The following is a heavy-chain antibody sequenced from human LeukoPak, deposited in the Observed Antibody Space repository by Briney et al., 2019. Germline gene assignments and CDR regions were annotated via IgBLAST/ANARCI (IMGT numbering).Heavy chain of an antibody. V-gene: IGHV4-59*01. CDR3: ARERYSYGYNYYYMDV. CDR2: ISYTGST. CDR1: GGSISRYY. J-gene: IGHJ6*03. D-gene: IGHD5-18*01. Sequence: SETLSLTCTVSGGSISRYYWSWIRQPPGKGLEWIGYISYTGSTTYNSSLKSRVTISLDTSQNQFSLKLSSVTAADTAVYYCARERYSYGYNYYYMDVWGKGTTVTISS.